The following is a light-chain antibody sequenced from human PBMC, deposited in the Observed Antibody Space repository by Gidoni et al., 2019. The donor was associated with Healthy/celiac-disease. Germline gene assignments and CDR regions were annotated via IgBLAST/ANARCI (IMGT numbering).Light chain of an antibody. CDR3: QQYYSTPPYT. CDR1: QSVLYSSNNKNY. V-gene: IGKV4-1*01. CDR2: WAS. Sequence: DIVMTQSPDSLAVSLGERATINCKSSQSVLYSSNNKNYLAWYQQKPGQPPKLLICWASTRESGVPDRFSGSGSGTDFTLTISSLQAEDVAVYYCQQYYSTPPYTFGQXTKLEIK. J-gene: IGKJ2*01.